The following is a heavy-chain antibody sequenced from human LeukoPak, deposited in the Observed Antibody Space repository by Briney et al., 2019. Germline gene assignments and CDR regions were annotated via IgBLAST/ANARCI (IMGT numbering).Heavy chain of an antibody. J-gene: IGHJ6*02. CDR1: GGSIRSSSYH. V-gene: IGHV4-39*02. Sequence: PSETLSLTCSVSGGSIRSSSYHWGWVRQPPGTGLQWIGSIYYSGSTYYNPSLKSRVTISVDTSKNHFSLKLNSVTAADTAVYYCASLIRQGHYAMDVWGQGTMVTVSS. CDR3: ASLIRQGHYAMDV. CDR2: IYYSGST.